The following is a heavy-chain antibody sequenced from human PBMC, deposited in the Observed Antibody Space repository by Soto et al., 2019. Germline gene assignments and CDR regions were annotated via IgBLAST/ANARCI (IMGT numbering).Heavy chain of an antibody. CDR1: GGTFSSYA. CDR3: AREENCRGGTCYSEYFHH. Sequence: SVKVSCKASGGTFSSYAISWVRQAPGQGLEWMGGIIPIFGTANYAQKFQGRVTITADESTSTAYMELSSLRSEDTAVYYCAREENCRGGTCYSEYFHHWGQGTLVTVSS. D-gene: IGHD2-15*01. CDR2: IIPIFGTA. J-gene: IGHJ1*01. V-gene: IGHV1-69*13.